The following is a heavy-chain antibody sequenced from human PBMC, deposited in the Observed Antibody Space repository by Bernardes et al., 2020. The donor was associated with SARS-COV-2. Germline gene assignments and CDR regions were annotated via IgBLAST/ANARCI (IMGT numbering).Heavy chain of an antibody. CDR3: AREVGTVPAAKDYFDY. V-gene: IGHV3-21*01. J-gene: IGHJ4*02. CDR1: GFTFTSYY. CDR2: ISGSSTYI. D-gene: IGHD2-2*01. Sequence: SLRLSCAASGFTFTSYYMTWIRQAPGKGLEWVSSISGSSTYIYYADSLKGRFTISRDNSKNSLYLQMNGLRGEDTAVYFCAREVGTVPAAKDYFDYWGQGTLVTVSS.